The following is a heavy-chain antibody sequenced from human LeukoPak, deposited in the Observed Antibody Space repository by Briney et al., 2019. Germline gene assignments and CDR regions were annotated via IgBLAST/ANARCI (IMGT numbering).Heavy chain of an antibody. CDR3: ARDGGVYFDY. Sequence: PGGSPRLSCAASGFTFSSYSMNWVRQAPGKGLEWVSYISSSSSTIYYADPVKGRFTISRDNAKNSLYLQMNSLRAEDTAVYYCARDGGVYFDYWGQGTLVTVSS. J-gene: IGHJ4*02. V-gene: IGHV3-48*01. CDR2: ISSSSSTI. D-gene: IGHD3-16*01. CDR1: GFTFSSYS.